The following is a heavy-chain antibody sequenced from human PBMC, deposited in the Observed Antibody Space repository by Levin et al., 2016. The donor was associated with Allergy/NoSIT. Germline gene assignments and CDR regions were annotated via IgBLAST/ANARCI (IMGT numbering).Heavy chain of an antibody. CDR1: GFTFSSYW. J-gene: IGHJ6*02. CDR3: AREHPPYCSGGSCYWSVWDMYYYYYGMDV. D-gene: IGHD2-15*01. Sequence: GESLKISCAASGFTFSSYWMSWVRQAPGKGLEWVANIKQDGSEKYYVDSVKGRFTISRDNAKNSLYLQMNSLRAEDTAVYYCAREHPPYCSGGSCYWSVWDMYYYYYGMDVWGQGTTVTVSS. CDR2: IKQDGSEK. V-gene: IGHV3-7*01.